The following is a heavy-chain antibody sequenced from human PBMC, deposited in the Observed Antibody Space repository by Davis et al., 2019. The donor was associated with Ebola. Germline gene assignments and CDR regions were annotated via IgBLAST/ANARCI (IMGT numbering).Heavy chain of an antibody. D-gene: IGHD5-24*01. V-gene: IGHV3-23*01. J-gene: IGHJ4*02. CDR1: GFTFSSYA. CDR2: ISGSGGST. Sequence: GESLKISCAASGFTFSSYAMSWVRQAPGKGLEWVSAISGSGGSTYYADSVKGRFTISRDNSKNTLYLQMNSLRAEDTAVYYCTTDVGMATIFVDYWGQGTLVTVSS. CDR3: TTDVGMATIFVDY.